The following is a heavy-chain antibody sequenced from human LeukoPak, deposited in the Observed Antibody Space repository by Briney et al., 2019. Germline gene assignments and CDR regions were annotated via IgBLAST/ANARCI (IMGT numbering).Heavy chain of an antibody. J-gene: IGHJ4*02. Sequence: GRSLRLSCTASGFTFRSYGMNWVRQAPGKGLEWVARISYDGSEKYYADSVKGRFTISRDNSKNTLYLQMSSLRAEDSAVYYCAAFETRGTGDFDNWGRGTLVTVSS. D-gene: IGHD2-8*02. CDR2: ISYDGSEK. CDR1: GFTFRSYG. V-gene: IGHV3-33*05. CDR3: AAFETRGTGDFDN.